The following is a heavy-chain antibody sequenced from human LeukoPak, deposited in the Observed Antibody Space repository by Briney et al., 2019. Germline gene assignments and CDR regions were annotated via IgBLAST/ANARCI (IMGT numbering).Heavy chain of an antibody. V-gene: IGHV3-15*01. Sequence: GGSLRLSCATSGYTFSSAWMSWVRQAPGKGLEWVGRIKSKTDGGTTDYAAPVKGRFTISRDDSKNTLYLQMNSLKTEDTAVYYCTTDFALIVGATQPPFIDYWGQGTLVTVSS. CDR3: TTDFALIVGATQPPFIDY. CDR2: IKSKTDGGTT. J-gene: IGHJ4*02. CDR1: GYTFSSAW. D-gene: IGHD1-26*01.